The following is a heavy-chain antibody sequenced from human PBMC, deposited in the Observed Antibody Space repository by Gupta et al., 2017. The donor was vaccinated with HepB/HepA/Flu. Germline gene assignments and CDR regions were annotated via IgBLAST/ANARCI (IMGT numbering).Heavy chain of an antibody. J-gene: IGHJ5*02. CDR3: ARLGRAWSGYETNWFDP. CDR2: ITPNRDGT. CDR1: ASTFTGYY. V-gene: IGHV1-2*02. Sequence: QVQLVQTGTELRTPGASVKVSCKASASTFTGYYMHWVLQAPGQGLEWMGWITPNRDGTNYAQKFQVRVTMTRDTSISTAYMELSRLRADDTAVYYCARLGRAWSGYETNWFDPWGQGTLVTVSS. D-gene: IGHD3-3*01.